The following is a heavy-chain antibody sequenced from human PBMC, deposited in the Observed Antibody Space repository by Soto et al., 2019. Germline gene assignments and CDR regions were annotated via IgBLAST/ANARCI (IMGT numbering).Heavy chain of an antibody. D-gene: IGHD3-9*01. CDR3: VRARRNFDLDY. J-gene: IGHJ4*02. CDR2: ISSSGSTI. V-gene: IGHV3-11*01. CDR1: GFTFSDSY. Sequence: PGGSLRLSCAASGFTFSDSYMSWIRQAPGKGLEWVSYISSSGSTIYYADSVKGRFTISRDNAKNSLFLQMNSLRAEDTAVYFCVRARRNFDLDYWGQGTLVTVSS.